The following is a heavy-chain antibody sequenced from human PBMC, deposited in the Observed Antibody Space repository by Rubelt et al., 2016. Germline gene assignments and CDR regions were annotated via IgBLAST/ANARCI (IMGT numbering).Heavy chain of an antibody. D-gene: IGHD3-10*01. J-gene: IGHJ3*02. CDR1: GFTFSSYG. CDR2: IRNDGSNE. V-gene: IGHV3-30*02. CDR3: ARAHFGARNAFDI. Sequence: GGGVAQPGGSLRLSCAASGFTFSSYGMHWVRQAPGKGLEWVAFIRNDGSNEYYADSVKGRFPISRDNSKNTLYLQMNSLRAEDTAVYYCARAHFGARNAFDIWDQGTMVTVSS.